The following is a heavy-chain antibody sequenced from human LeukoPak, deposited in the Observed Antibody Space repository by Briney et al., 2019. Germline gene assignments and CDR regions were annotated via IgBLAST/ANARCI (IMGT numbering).Heavy chain of an antibody. J-gene: IGHJ4*02. CDR3: ARATRSGSYYTPIGY. Sequence: SETLALTCGVYDGSFSGYYWSWIRQPPGKGLEWIGKINHRGSTNYNPSLKSRVTISVDTSKNQFSLKLSSVTAADTAVYYCARATRSGSYYTPIGYWGQGTLVTVSS. D-gene: IGHD3-10*01. V-gene: IGHV4-34*01. CDR2: INHRGST. CDR1: DGSFSGYY.